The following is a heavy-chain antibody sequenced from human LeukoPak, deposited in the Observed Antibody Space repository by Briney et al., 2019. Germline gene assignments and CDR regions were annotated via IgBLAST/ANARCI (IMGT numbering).Heavy chain of an antibody. CDR2: IYYSGST. V-gene: IGHV4-61*01. J-gene: IGHJ4*02. CDR3: ARVSYSYSSGWTPDC. CDR1: GGSISSTSYY. Sequence: SETLSLTCTVSGGSISSTSYYWSWIRQPPGKGLEWIGYIYYSGSTNYNPSLKSRVTISVDTSKNQFSLKLSSVTAADTAVYYCARVSYSYSSGWTPDCWGQGTLVTVSS. D-gene: IGHD6-19*01.